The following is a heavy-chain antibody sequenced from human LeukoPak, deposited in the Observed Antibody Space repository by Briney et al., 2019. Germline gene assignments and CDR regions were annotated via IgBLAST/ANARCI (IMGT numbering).Heavy chain of an antibody. Sequence: ASVKVSCKASGYPFTDQFINWVRQAPGRGLEWMGWINPNSGDTNYEQRFQCRVTMTRDTSISTAYMDLTRLASDDTAVYYCARGELLVDYWGQGTLVTVSS. CDR2: INPNSGDT. CDR3: ARGELLVDY. V-gene: IGHV1-2*02. D-gene: IGHD3-10*01. CDR1: GYPFTDQF. J-gene: IGHJ4*02.